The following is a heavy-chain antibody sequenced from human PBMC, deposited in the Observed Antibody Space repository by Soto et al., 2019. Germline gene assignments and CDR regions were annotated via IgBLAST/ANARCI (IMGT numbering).Heavy chain of an antibody. CDR1: GFTFSSYW. CDR2: IKQDGSEK. D-gene: IGHD2-15*01. J-gene: IGHJ4*02. V-gene: IGHV3-7*01. CDR3: ARGGRSGDY. Sequence: EVQLVESGGGLVQPGGSLRLSCAASGFTFSSYWMSWVRQAPGKGLEWVANIKQDGSEKYYVDSVKGRFTISRDKAENSLYMQMNSLRAEDTAVYYCARGGRSGDYWGQGTLVTVSS.